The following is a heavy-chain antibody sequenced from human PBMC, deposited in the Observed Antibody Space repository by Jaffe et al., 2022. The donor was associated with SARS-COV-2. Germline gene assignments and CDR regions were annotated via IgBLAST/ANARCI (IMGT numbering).Heavy chain of an antibody. CDR2: INHSGST. CDR1: GGSFSGYY. CDR3: ASPLTRGLSKYSSSSGYGMDV. Sequence: QVQLQQWGAGLLKPSETLSLTCAVYGGSFSGYYWSWIRQPPGKGLEWIGEINHSGSTNYNPSLKSRVTISVDTSKNQFSLKLSSVTAADTAVYYCASPLTRGLSKYSSSSGYGMDVWGQGTTVTVSS. V-gene: IGHV4-34*01. J-gene: IGHJ6*02. D-gene: IGHD6-6*01.